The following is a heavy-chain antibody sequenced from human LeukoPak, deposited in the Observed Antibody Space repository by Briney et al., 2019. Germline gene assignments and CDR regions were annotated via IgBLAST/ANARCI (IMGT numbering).Heavy chain of an antibody. Sequence: SETLSLTCTVSGYSISSGYYWGWIRQPPGKGLEWIGSIYHSGSTYYNPSLKSRVTISVDTSKNQFSLKLSSVTAADTAVYYCARADYGGPDYWGQGTLVTVSS. V-gene: IGHV4-38-2*02. CDR2: IYHSGST. CDR3: ARADYGGPDY. CDR1: GYSISSGYY. J-gene: IGHJ4*02. D-gene: IGHD4-23*01.